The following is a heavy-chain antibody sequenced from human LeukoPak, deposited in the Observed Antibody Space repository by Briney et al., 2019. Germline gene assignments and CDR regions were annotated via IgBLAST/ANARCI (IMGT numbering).Heavy chain of an antibody. J-gene: IGHJ4*02. CDR1: GGTFSSYA. Sequence: SVKVSCKASGGTFSSYAISWVRQAPGQGLEWMGGIIPIFGTANYAQKFQGRVTITADKSTSTAYMELSSLRPEDTAVYYCARDTPYSSGSKFDYWGQGTLVTVSS. V-gene: IGHV1-69*06. CDR2: IIPIFGTA. CDR3: ARDTPYSSGSKFDY. D-gene: IGHD6-19*01.